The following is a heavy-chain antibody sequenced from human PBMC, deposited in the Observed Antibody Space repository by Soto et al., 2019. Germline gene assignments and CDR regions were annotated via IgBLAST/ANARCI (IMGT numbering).Heavy chain of an antibody. CDR3: ASGPLHDFWSGPYGMDV. V-gene: IGHV3-53*01. CDR1: GFTVSSNY. D-gene: IGHD3-3*01. J-gene: IGHJ6*02. CDR2: IYSGGST. Sequence: GGSLRLSCAASGFTVSSNYMSWVRQAPGKGLEWVSVIYSGGSTYYADSVKGRFTISRDNSKNTLYLQMNSLGAEDTAVYYCASGPLHDFWSGPYGMDVWGQGTTVTVSS.